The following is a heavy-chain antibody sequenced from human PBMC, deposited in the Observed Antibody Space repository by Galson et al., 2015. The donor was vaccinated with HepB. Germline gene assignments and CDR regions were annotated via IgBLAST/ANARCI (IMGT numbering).Heavy chain of an antibody. CDR2: ISSNGGST. V-gene: IGHV3-64D*06. D-gene: IGHD3-10*01. J-gene: IGHJ4*02. Sequence: SLRLSCAASGFTFSSYAMHWVRQAPGKGLEYVSAISSNGGSTYYADSVKGRFTISRDNSKNTLYLQMSSLRAEDTAVYYCVKDLVGSGSYSPFDYWGQGTLVTVSS. CDR1: GFTFSSYA. CDR3: VKDLVGSGSYSPFDY.